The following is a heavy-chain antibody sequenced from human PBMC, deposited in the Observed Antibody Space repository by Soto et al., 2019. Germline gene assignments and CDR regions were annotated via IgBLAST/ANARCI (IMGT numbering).Heavy chain of an antibody. CDR1: GVSFSDYY. CDR2: INHSGST. CDR3: AGFFGYNYGRVDP. J-gene: IGHJ5*02. Sequence: QVQLQQWGAGLLKPSETLSLTCSVYGVSFSDYYWSWVRQPPGKGLEWIGEINHSGSTNYHASFKSRVTISVDTSTNQFSLKLSAVTAADTAVYYCAGFFGYNYGRVDPWGQGTLVSFSS. V-gene: IGHV4-34*02. D-gene: IGHD5-18*01.